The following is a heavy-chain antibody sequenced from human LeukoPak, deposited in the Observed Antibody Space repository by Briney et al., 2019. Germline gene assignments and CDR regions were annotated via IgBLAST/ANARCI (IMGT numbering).Heavy chain of an antibody. CDR3: ARDSGTNWFDP. CDR2: INPSGGST. J-gene: IGHJ5*02. Sequence: ASVKVSCKASGYTFTIYYMHWVRQAPGQGLEWMGIINPSGGSTSYAQKFQGRVAMTRDTSTSTVYMELSSLRSEDTAVYYCARDSGTNWFDPWGQGTLVTVSS. CDR1: GYTFTIYY. D-gene: IGHD6-25*01. V-gene: IGHV1-46*01.